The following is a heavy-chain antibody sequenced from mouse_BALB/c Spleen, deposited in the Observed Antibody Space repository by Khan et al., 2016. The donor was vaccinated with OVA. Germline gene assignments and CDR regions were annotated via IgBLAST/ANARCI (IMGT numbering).Heavy chain of an antibody. Sequence: VQLKQSGAELAKPGASVKMSCKASGYTFINYWILWVKQRPGQGLEWIGYINPNTGYTEYNQNFKDKATLTADKSSSTAYMQLSSLTSEDSAVYYCARRGLRWDFDYWGQGTTLTVSS. D-gene: IGHD1-1*01. CDR1: GYTFINYW. CDR2: INPNTGYT. CDR3: ARRGLRWDFDY. J-gene: IGHJ2*01. V-gene: IGHV1-7*01.